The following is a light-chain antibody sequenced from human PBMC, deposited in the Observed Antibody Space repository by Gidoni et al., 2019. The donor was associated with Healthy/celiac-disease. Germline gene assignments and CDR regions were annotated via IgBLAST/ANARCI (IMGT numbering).Light chain of an antibody. J-gene: IGLJ3*02. CDR2: SNN. CDR3: AAWDDSLSGRWV. Sequence: QSVLTQPPSASGTPGQRVTISCSGTGSNLGSNTVNWYQQLPGTAPKLLIYSNNQRPSGVPDRFSGSKSGTSASLAISGLQSEDEADYYCAAWDDSLSGRWVFGGGTKLTVL. V-gene: IGLV1-44*01. CDR1: GSNLGSNT.